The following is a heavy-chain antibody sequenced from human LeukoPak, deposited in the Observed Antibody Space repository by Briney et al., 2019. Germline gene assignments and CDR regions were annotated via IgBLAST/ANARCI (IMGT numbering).Heavy chain of an antibody. CDR2: IISDGGGT. Sequence: PGGSLRLSCSASGFTFSTYAMHWVRQAPGKGLEYVSAIISDGGGTYYADSVKGRFTISRDNSKNTLYLQMSSLRAEDTAVYYCVKRISDFGMDYWGQGTLVTVSS. J-gene: IGHJ4*02. D-gene: IGHD4-17*01. CDR1: GFTFSTYA. V-gene: IGHV3-64D*06. CDR3: VKRISDFGMDY.